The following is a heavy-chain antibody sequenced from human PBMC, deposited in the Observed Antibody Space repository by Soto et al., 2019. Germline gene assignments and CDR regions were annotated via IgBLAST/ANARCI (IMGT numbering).Heavy chain of an antibody. D-gene: IGHD1-26*01. V-gene: IGHV3-30-3*01. CDR3: SCLPEGSKVGGAVYLDG. CDR1: GFTFNTYP. CDR2: ISYDGSNE. J-gene: IGHJ4*02. Sequence: VGSLRLSCAASGFTFNTYPMHWVRQAPGKGLEWVGVISYDGSNEYYADSVKGRFTISRDNSKNTLYLQMNSLRAEDTAVYYCSCLPEGSKVGGAVYLDGWGQGTLVTVSS.